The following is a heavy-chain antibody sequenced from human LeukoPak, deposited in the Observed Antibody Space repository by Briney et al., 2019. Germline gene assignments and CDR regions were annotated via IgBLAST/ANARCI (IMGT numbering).Heavy chain of an antibody. J-gene: IGHJ4*02. Sequence: SETLSLTCTVSGGSISSYYWSWIRQPPGKGLEWIGYIYYSGSTNYNPSLKSRVTISVDTSKNQFSLKLSSVTAADTAVYYCARDLGLAARDYFDFWGQGMLVTVSS. D-gene: IGHD6-6*01. CDR3: ARDLGLAARDYFDF. V-gene: IGHV4-59*12. CDR2: IYYSGST. CDR1: GGSISSYY.